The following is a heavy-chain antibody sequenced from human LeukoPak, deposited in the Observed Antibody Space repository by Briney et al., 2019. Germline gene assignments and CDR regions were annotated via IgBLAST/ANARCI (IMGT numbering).Heavy chain of an antibody. J-gene: IGHJ4*02. V-gene: IGHV4-31*03. CDR2: IYYSGST. Sequence: SQTLSLTCTVSGGSISSGGYYWSWIRQHPGKGLEWIGYIYYSGSTYYNPSLKSRVTISVDTSKNQFSLKLSSVTAADTAVYYYARNHVSITMVRGVIITSQLFDYWGQGTLVAASS. D-gene: IGHD3-10*01. CDR3: ARNHVSITMVRGVIITSQLFDY. CDR1: GGSISSGGYY.